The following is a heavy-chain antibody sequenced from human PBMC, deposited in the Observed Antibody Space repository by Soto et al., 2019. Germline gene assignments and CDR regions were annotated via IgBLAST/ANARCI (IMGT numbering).Heavy chain of an antibody. CDR1: GFTFSSYW. Sequence: PGGSLRLSCAASGFTFSSYWMHWVRQAPGKGLVWVSRINSDGSSTSYADSVKGRFTISRDNAKSTLYLQMNSLRAEDTAVYYCARDRLGASGSHYEDWGQGTMVTVYS. J-gene: IGHJ4*02. D-gene: IGHD3-10*01. V-gene: IGHV3-74*01. CDR3: ARDRLGASGSHYED. CDR2: INSDGSST.